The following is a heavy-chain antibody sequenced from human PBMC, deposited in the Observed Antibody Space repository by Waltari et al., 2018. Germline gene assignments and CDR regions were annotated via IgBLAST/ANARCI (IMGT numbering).Heavy chain of an antibody. J-gene: IGHJ5*02. CDR1: GFTFSSHW. V-gene: IGHV3-7*01. Sequence: EVQLVESGGGLVQPGKSLRLSCAASGFTFSSHWMSWVRQAPGKWLEWVGNIKPDGSEKYYVDSVKGRFTISRDNARNSLYLQMNSLRVEDTAVYYCVRESFDPWGQGILVTVYS. CDR2: IKPDGSEK. CDR3: VRESFDP.